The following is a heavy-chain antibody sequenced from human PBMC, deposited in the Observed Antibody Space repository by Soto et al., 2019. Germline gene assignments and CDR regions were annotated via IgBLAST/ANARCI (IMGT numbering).Heavy chain of an antibody. J-gene: IGHJ5*02. CDR3: AKKLRQTGSANGGWFDP. CDR2: ISDGGEGP. V-gene: IGHV3-23*01. CDR1: GFAFIGLT. Sequence: EVQVLESGGGLVQPGGSWGLPCEAFGFAFIGLTMIWVPRAPGKGRGWVALISDGGEGPYYADSVKGRFTISRDNSKNTLYLQMNSLRVDDTAVYYCAKKLRQTGSANGGWFDPWGQGTLVTVSS. D-gene: IGHD3-9*01.